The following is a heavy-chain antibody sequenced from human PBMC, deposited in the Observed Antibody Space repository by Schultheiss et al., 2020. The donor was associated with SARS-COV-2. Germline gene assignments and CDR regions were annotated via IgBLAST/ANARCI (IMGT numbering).Heavy chain of an antibody. CDR1: GYTFTSYY. V-gene: IGHV1-46*01. CDR2: INPSGGST. CDR3: ARDALVVQGNHYGSIDY. Sequence: ASVKVSCKASGYTFTSYYMHWVRQAPGQGLEWMGIINPSGGSTSYAQKFQGRVTMTRDTSTSTVYMELSSLRSDDTAVYYCARDALVVQGNHYGSIDYWGQGTLVTVSS. D-gene: IGHD2-8*02. J-gene: IGHJ4*02.